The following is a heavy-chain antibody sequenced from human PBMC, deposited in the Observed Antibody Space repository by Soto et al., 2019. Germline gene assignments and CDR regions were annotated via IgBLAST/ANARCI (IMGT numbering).Heavy chain of an antibody. CDR2: ISGSGGST. D-gene: IGHD3-22*01. Sequence: GGSLRLSCAASGFTFSSYAMSWVRQAPGKGLEWVSAISGSGGSTYYADSVKGRFTISRDNSKNTLYLQMNSLRAEDTAVYYCAKDLEEYYYDSSGYIEADASDIWGQGTMVTVSS. V-gene: IGHV3-23*01. CDR1: GFTFSSYA. CDR3: AKDLEEYYYDSSGYIEADASDI. J-gene: IGHJ3*02.